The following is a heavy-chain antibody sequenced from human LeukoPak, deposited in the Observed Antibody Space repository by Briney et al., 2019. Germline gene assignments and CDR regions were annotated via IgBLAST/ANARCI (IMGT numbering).Heavy chain of an antibody. Sequence: GGSLRLSCAASGLTFSIYWMHCVRQAPGKVLVWVSHINSDGTFTTYAESVKGRFTISRDNAKNTLYLKMNSLRAEGTAVYYCTRAGFYYDSSPYYRPIDYWGQGSLVTVSS. V-gene: IGHV3-74*01. J-gene: IGHJ4*02. CDR1: GLTFSIYW. CDR3: TRAGFYYDSSPYYRPIDY. CDR2: INSDGTFT. D-gene: IGHD3-22*01.